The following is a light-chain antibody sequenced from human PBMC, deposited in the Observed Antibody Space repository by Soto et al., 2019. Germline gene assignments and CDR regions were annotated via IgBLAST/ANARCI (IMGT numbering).Light chain of an antibody. CDR2: LGS. J-gene: IGKJ5*01. CDR3: VQLQG. Sequence: DIVMTQSPLSLPVTPGEPASISCRSSQSLLHSDGYNRLDWYLQKPGQSPKLLIYLGSNRAPGDPDRFSGSASGTHFTLKITRGEAEDVGIYYCVQLQGFGQGTRLEL. CDR1: QSLLHSDGYNR. V-gene: IGKV2-28*01.